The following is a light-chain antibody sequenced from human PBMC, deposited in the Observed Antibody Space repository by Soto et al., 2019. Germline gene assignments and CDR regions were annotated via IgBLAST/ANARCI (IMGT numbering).Light chain of an antibody. CDR2: ASS. V-gene: IGKV1-39*01. CDR3: QQSYRTPTWT. Sequence: DIQMTQSPSSLSASVGDRVTISCRASQSITSYFNWYQQKPGEAPKLLIDASSSLQSVVPSRFSGRGSGTDFTLTISMLQPEDVATYYWQQSYRTPTWTFGQGTKVDIK. J-gene: IGKJ1*01. CDR1: QSITSY.